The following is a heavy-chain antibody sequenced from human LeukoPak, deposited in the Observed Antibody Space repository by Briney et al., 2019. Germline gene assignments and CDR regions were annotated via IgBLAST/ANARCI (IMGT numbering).Heavy chain of an antibody. J-gene: IGHJ3*02. CDR1: GFTFSSYW. CDR2: IKQDGSAK. Sequence: GGSLRLSCAASGFTFSSYWMSWIRQAPGKGLEWVANIKQDGSAKYYVDSVKGRFTIYRDNAKNSLYLKVNSLRAEDTAVYYCARELLDFPRGDAFDIWGKGTMVTVSS. D-gene: IGHD3-3*01. CDR3: ARELLDFPRGDAFDI. V-gene: IGHV3-7*01.